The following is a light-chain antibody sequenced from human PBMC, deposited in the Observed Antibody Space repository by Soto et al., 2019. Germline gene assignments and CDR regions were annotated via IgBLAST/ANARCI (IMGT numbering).Light chain of an antibody. CDR1: QSVSSN. Sequence: EILMTQSPATLSVSPGERATLSCRASQSVSSNLAWYQQKPGQAPRLLIYGASNRATGIPARFSGSGSGTDFTLTISSLQSEDFAVYYCQHYNNWPYTFGQGTKLEIK. J-gene: IGKJ2*01. V-gene: IGKV3-15*01. CDR3: QHYNNWPYT. CDR2: GAS.